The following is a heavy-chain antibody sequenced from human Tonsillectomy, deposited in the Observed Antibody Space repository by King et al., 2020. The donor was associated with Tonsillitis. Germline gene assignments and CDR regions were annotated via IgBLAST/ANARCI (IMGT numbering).Heavy chain of an antibody. Sequence: VQLVESGGGLVQPGGSLRLSCAASGFTFSSYAMSWVRQAPGKGLEWVSAISGSGGSTYYADSVKGRFTISRDNSKNTLYLQMNSLRAEDTAVYYCRFTGSGGPRPLDYWGQGTLVTVSS. CDR2: ISGSGGST. D-gene: IGHD2-15*01. CDR3: RFTGSGGPRPLDY. V-gene: IGHV3-23*04. J-gene: IGHJ4*02. CDR1: GFTFSSYA.